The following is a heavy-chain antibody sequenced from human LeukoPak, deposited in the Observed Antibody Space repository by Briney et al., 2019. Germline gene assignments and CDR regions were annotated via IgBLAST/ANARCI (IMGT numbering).Heavy chain of an antibody. CDR1: GFTFSSYW. V-gene: IGHV3-7*01. CDR2: IKQDGSEK. Sequence: PGESLRLSCAASGFTFSSYWMSWVRQAPGKGLEWVANIKQDGSEKYYVDSAKGRFTISRDNAKNSLYLQMNSLRAEDTAVYYCARLRFDIGSDYWGQGTLVTVSS. J-gene: IGHJ4*02. D-gene: IGHD3-10*01. CDR3: ARLRFDIGSDY.